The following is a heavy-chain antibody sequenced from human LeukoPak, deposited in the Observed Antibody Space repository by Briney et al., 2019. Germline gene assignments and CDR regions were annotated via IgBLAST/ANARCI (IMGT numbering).Heavy chain of an antibody. CDR3: ARDLGYSAYATVRGYAVDI. J-gene: IGHJ3*02. CDR1: GVTACTNY. V-gene: IGHV3-66*01. Sequence: GSPRLSCAASGVTACTNYMSWVGQAPGKRLEGGSIIYSRGSTYYADSVQGRCTISRDISQNTLYLQMNSLRAEDTAVYYCARDLGYSAYATVRGYAVDIWGQGPMVTVSS. CDR2: IYSRGST. D-gene: IGHD5-12*01.